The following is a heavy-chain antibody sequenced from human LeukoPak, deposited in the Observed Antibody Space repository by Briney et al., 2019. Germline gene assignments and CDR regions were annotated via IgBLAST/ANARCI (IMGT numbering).Heavy chain of an antibody. J-gene: IGHJ4*02. CDR1: GGSFSGYY. V-gene: IGHV4-34*01. D-gene: IGHD5-18*01. CDR3: ARGGYSYGLDYFDY. Sequence: PSETLSLTCAVYGGSFSGYYWSWIRQPAGKGLEWIGEINHSGSTNYNPSLKSRVTISVDTSKNQFSLKLSSVTAADTAVYYCARGGYSYGLDYFDYWGQGTLVTVSS. CDR2: INHSGST.